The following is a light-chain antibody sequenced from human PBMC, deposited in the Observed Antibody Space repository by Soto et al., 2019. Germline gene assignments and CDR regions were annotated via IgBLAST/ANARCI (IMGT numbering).Light chain of an antibody. CDR2: GAS. Sequence: DIQMTQSPYTLSASVGDRITITCRASESINNWVAWYQQRPGKAPKLLIYGASSLESGVPPRFSGSGSGTEFTLTISSLQPEDFATYYCHQYNRYSWTFGQGTKVEIK. V-gene: IGKV1-5*01. CDR3: HQYNRYSWT. CDR1: ESINNW. J-gene: IGKJ1*01.